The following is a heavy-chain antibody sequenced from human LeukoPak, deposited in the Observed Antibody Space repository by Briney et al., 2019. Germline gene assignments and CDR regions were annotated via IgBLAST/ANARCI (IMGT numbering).Heavy chain of an antibody. V-gene: IGHV3-7*01. CDR1: GFTFSSYW. Sequence: GGALRLSCAASGFTFSSYWMSWVRQAPGKGREGVAHTKEDGSEKYYVDSVKGRFTISRDKAKNSLYLQMNRLRAEDTAVYYCARDRRKFGFGGYYYYMDVWGKGTTVTVSS. CDR3: ARDRRKFGFGGYYYYMDV. CDR2: TKEDGSEK. J-gene: IGHJ6*03. D-gene: IGHD3-10*01.